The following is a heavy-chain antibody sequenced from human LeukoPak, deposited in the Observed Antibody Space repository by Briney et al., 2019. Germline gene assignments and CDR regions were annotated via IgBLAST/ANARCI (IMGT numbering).Heavy chain of an antibody. V-gene: IGHV4-34*01. CDR1: GGSFSSYY. J-gene: IGHJ6*03. CDR2: INHSGST. D-gene: IGHD3-3*01. Sequence: SETLSLTCAVYGGSFSSYYWSWIRQPPGKGLEWIGEINHSGSTNYNPSLKSRVTISVDTSKNQFSLKLSSVTAADTAVYYCARVPPYYDFWSGYYRGPYYYYYMDVWGKGTTVTVSS. CDR3: ARVPPYYDFWSGYYRGPYYYYYMDV.